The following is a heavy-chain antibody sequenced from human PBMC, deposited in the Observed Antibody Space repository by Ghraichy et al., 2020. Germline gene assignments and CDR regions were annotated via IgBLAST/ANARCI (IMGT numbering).Heavy chain of an antibody. CDR2: INHSGST. V-gene: IGHV4-34*01. Sequence: SETLSLTCAVYGGSFSGYYWSWIRQPPGKGLEWIGEINHSGSTNYNPSLKSRVTISVDTSKNQFSLKLSSVTAADTAVYYCARGRGYCSGGSCSAYYYYGMDVWGQGTTVTVSS. D-gene: IGHD2-15*01. CDR1: GGSFSGYY. J-gene: IGHJ6*02. CDR3: ARGRGYCSGGSCSAYYYYGMDV.